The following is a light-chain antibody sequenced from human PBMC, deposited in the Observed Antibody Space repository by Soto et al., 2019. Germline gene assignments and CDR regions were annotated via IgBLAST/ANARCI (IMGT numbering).Light chain of an antibody. Sequence: QSVLTQPPSVSGAPGQRVTICCTGSSSNIGAGYEVHWYQHLPGKAPKLLIYGNTNRPSGVPDRFSGSKSGTSASLAITGLQAEDEADYYCQSYDTSLRASYASGGGTKV. J-gene: IGLJ1*01. CDR2: GNT. V-gene: IGLV1-40*01. CDR3: QSYDTSLRASYA. CDR1: SSNIGAGYE.